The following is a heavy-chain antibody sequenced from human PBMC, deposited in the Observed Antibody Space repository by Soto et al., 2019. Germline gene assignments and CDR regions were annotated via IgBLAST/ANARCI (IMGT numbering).Heavy chain of an antibody. CDR1: GFTFNRFL. V-gene: IGHV3-74*03. CDR2: INSDGSDT. CDR3: VRDDFGLGIDY. Sequence: GSLRISLATPGFTFNRFLVPRGPQAPGKGLVWVSHINSDGSDTSYADSVKGRFTISRDNAKNTLYLQMDSLRADDTATYYCVRDDFGLGIDYWGLGTLVTVSS. J-gene: IGHJ4*02. D-gene: IGHD1-26*01.